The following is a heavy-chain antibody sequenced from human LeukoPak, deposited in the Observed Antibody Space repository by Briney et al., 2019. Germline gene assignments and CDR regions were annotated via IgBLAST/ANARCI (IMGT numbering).Heavy chain of an antibody. V-gene: IGHV4-34*01. J-gene: IGHJ2*01. Sequence: SETLSLTCTVSGGSISGTYYWSWIRQPPGKGLEWIGEINQRRNTNYNPSLKSRVTISIDTSKNQFSLKLSSVTAADTAVYYCARHGWHAWYFDLWGRGTLVTVSS. CDR1: GGSISGTYY. CDR3: ARHGWHAWYFDL. CDR2: INQRRNT. D-gene: IGHD6-19*01.